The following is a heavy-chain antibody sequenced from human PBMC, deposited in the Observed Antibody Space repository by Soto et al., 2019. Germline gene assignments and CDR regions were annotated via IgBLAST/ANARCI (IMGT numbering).Heavy chain of an antibody. CDR3: ARGDWTLTVAY. CDR1: GYTFTNYG. CDR2: ISAYSGNDGNI. D-gene: IGHD2-21*01. V-gene: IGHV1-18*01. Sequence: QVQLVQSGGEVKKPGASVKVSCKASGYTFTNYGITWVRQAPGQGLEWMGWISAYSGNDGNINYAQKFQGIVTMSTDTFTSTAYMELRSLRSDDTAVYFCARGDWTLTVAYWGQGTLVTVSS. J-gene: IGHJ4*02.